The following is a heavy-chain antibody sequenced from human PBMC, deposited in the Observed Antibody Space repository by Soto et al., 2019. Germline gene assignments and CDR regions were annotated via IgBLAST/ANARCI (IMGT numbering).Heavy chain of an antibody. V-gene: IGHV1-8*01. J-gene: IGHJ5*02. CDR3: ARRVPGYCRAGTCENWFDP. CDR1: GYTFTSYD. Sequence: ASVKVSCKASGYTFTSYDINWVRQATGQGLEWMGWMNPNSGNTGYAQKFQGRVTMTRNTSISTAYMELSSLRSQDTAVYYCARRVPGYCRAGTCENWFDPWGQGTLVTVSS. D-gene: IGHD2-15*01. CDR2: MNPNSGNT.